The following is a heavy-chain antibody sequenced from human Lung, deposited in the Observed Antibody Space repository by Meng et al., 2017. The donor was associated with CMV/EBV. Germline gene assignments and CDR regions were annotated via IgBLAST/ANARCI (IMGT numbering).Heavy chain of an antibody. V-gene: IGHV4-4*02. Sequence: GQRQESGPGLGKPSGTLSLPCAVSGGSISSSNWWSWVRQPPGKGLEWIGEIYHSGSTNYNPSLKSRVTISVDKSKNQFSLKLSSVTAADTAVYYCASFPPPGKQWLVTDYWGQGTLVTVSS. J-gene: IGHJ4*02. CDR3: ASFPPPGKQWLVTDY. D-gene: IGHD6-19*01. CDR1: GGSISSSNW. CDR2: IYHSGST.